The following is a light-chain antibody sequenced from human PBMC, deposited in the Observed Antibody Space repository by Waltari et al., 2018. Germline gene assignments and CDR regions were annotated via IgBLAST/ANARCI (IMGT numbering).Light chain of an antibody. CDR1: SGDVGAYNY. V-gene: IGLV2-14*03. CDR2: DVS. Sequence: QSAPTQPASVSGSPGQSITISCTGTSGDVGAYNYVSWYQQHPGKAPKLLIYDVSNRPSGVSKRVSGSKSGNTASLTISGLQAEDEADYYCCSYTSTNTRVFGGGTKLTVL. CDR3: CSYTSTNTRV. J-gene: IGLJ3*02.